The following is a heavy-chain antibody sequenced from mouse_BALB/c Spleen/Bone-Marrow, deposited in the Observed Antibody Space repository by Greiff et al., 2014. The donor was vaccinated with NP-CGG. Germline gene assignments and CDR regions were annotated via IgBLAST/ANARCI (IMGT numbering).Heavy chain of an antibody. CDR2: IFPGTGTT. CDR1: GYTFTNYW. D-gene: IGHD1-1*01. V-gene: IGHV1S132*01. CDR3: ARHYYGSSDAMDY. J-gene: IGHJ4*01. Sequence: VHLVESGAELVKPGASVKLSCKTSGYTFTNYWIQWVKQRPGRGLGWIGEIFPGTGTTYYNEKFKGKATLTIDTSSSTAYMQLSSLTSEDSAVYVCARHYYGSSDAMDYWGQGTSVTVSS.